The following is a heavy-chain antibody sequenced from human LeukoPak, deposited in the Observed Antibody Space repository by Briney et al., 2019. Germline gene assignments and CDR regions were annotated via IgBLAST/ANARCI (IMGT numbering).Heavy chain of an antibody. J-gene: IGHJ4*02. D-gene: IGHD3-3*01. V-gene: IGHV3-9*03. CDR3: AKGRGITIFGVVIH. Sequence: GGSLRLSCAASGFTFDDYAMHWVRQALGKGLEWVSGISWNSGSIGYADSVKGRFTISRDNAKNSLYLQMNSLRAEDMALYYCAKGRGITIFGVVIHWGQGTPVTVSS. CDR2: ISWNSGSI. CDR1: GFTFDDYA.